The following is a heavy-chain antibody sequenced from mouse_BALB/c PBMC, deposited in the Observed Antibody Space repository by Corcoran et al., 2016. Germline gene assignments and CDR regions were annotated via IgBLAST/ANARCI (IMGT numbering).Heavy chain of an antibody. D-gene: IGHD2-4*01. CDR2: INTHSGVP. CDR3: ARQRVYDYDGFAY. Sequence: QIQLVQSGPELKKPGETVRIYCKASGYTFTTAGMQWVQKMPGKGLKWIGWINTHSGVPKYAEDFKGRFSFSLETSASTAYLQISNLKNEDTATYCCARQRVYDYDGFAYWGQGTLVTVSA. J-gene: IGHJ3*01. V-gene: IGHV9-4*02. CDR1: GYTFTTAG.